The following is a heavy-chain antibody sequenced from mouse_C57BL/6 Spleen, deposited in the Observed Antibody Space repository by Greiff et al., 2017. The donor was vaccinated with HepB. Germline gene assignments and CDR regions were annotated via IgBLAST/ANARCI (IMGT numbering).Heavy chain of an antibody. V-gene: IGHV1-75*01. Sequence: VQLQQSGPELVKPGASVKISCKASGYTFTDYYINWVKQRPGQGLEWIGWIFPGSGSTYYNEKFKGKATLTVDKSSSTAYMLLSSLTSEDSAVYFCAYYYGSSYGYFEVWGTGTTVTVSS. D-gene: IGHD1-1*01. CDR3: AYYYGSSYGYFEV. J-gene: IGHJ1*03. CDR2: IFPGSGST. CDR1: GYTFTDYY.